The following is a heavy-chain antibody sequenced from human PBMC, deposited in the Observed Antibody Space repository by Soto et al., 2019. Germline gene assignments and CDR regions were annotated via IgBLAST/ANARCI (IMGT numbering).Heavy chain of an antibody. CDR2: INSDGSST. V-gene: IGHV3-74*01. Sequence: EVQLVESGGGLVQPGGSLRLSCAASGFTFSSYWMHWVRQAPGKGLVWVSRINSDGSSTSYADSVKGRFTISRDNAKNALYLHRNSLRAEDTAVYSCANLPLPEVGYGMDVWGQGTTVTVSS. D-gene: IGHD2-2*01. CDR1: GFTFSSYW. CDR3: ANLPLPEVGYGMDV. J-gene: IGHJ6*02.